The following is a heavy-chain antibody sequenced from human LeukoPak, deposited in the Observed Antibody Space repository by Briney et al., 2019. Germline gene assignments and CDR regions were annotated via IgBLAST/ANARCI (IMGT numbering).Heavy chain of an antibody. J-gene: IGHJ3*02. CDR2: ISYDGSNK. D-gene: IGHD3-9*01. CDR3: ARAQTYYDILTGYGSAAFDI. V-gene: IGHV3-30*04. CDR1: GFTFSSYA. Sequence: GGSLRLSCAASGFTFSSYAMHWVRQAPGKGLEWVALISYDGSNKYYADSVKGRFTISRDNSKNTLYLQMNSLRAEDTAVYYCARAQTYYDILTGYGSAAFDIWGQGTMVTVSS.